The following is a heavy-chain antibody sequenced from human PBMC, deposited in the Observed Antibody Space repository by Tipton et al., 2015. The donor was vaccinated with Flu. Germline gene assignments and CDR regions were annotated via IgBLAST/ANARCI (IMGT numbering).Heavy chain of an antibody. V-gene: IGHV4-39*01. D-gene: IGHD4-11*01. CDR3: ARPHSYSNYALDY. Sequence: TLSLTCSVSGGSISSDSYYWGWVRQPPGRGLEWIGSIYYTGSTYYNPSLKSRVTISKDTSKNQFSLKLTSVTTADTAVYYCARPHSYSNYALDYWGQGVLVTVSS. J-gene: IGHJ4*02. CDR2: IYYTGST. CDR1: GGSISSDSYY.